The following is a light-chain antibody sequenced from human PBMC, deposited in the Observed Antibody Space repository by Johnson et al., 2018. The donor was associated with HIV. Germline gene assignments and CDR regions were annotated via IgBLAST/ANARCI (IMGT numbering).Light chain of an antibody. V-gene: IGLV1-51*01. Sequence: QLVLTQPPSVSAAPGQRVTISCSGSSSNIGTNYVSWYQQLPGTAPKLLIYENNKRPSGIPDRFSASESGTSATLGITGLQTGDEADYYCGAWDSSLSAYVFGPGTKVTIL. CDR2: ENN. J-gene: IGLJ1*01. CDR1: SSNIGTNY. CDR3: GAWDSSLSAYV.